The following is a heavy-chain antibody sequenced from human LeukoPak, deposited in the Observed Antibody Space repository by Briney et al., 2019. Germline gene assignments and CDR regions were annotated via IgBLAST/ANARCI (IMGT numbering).Heavy chain of an antibody. CDR3: AREHIAVAGTYWFDP. V-gene: IGHV4-34*09. CDR1: GGSFSGYY. Sequence: SETLSLTCAVYGGSFSGYYWSWIRQPPGKGLEWIGEINHSGSTYYNPSLKSRVTISVDTSKNQFSLKLSSVTAADTAVYYCAREHIAVAGTYWFDPWGQGTLVTVSS. D-gene: IGHD6-19*01. CDR2: INHSGST. J-gene: IGHJ5*02.